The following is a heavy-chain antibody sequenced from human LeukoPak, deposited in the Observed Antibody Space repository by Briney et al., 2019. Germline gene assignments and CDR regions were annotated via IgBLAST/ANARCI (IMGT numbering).Heavy chain of an antibody. CDR1: GFTFSDSY. D-gene: IGHD3-22*01. CDR2: ISGSGHDI. J-gene: IGHJ4*02. Sequence: TGGSLRLSCAASGFTFSDSYMTWVRQAPGKGVEWVAYISGSGHDINYSESAKGRFTISRDNAKNSLYLQMNSLRAEDTAVYYCARDRYYYDSSGYYGSDYWGQGTLVTVSS. CDR3: ARDRYYYDSSGYYGSDY. V-gene: IGHV3-11*04.